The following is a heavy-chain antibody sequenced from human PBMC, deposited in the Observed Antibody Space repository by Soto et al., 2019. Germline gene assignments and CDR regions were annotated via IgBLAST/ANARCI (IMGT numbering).Heavy chain of an antibody. CDR1: GGSISSYY. CDR2: IYYSGST. CDR3: ARGYTAFDP. D-gene: IGHD2-2*02. Sequence: QVQLQESGPGLVKPSETLSLTCTVSGGSISSYYWSWIRQPPGKGLELIGYIYYSGSTNYNPSLKSRVTISVDTSKNQFSLKLSSVTAADTAVYYCARGYTAFDPWGQGTLVTVSS. V-gene: IGHV4-59*01. J-gene: IGHJ5*02.